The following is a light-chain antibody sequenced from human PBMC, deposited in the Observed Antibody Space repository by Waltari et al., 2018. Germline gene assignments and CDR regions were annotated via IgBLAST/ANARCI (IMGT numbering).Light chain of an antibody. V-gene: IGLV4-69*01. CDR2: LNCGGSY. J-gene: IGLJ3*02. Sequence: QPGKGRRFLMKLNCGGSYRKGDGLPVRLSGSSEGAERYLTIASLQSEDEADYFCQTWGTGTYWVFGGGTKLTVL. CDR3: QTWGTGTYWV.